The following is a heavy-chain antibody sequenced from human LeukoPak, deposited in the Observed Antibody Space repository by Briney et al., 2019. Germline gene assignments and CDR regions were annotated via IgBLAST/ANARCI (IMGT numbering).Heavy chain of an antibody. CDR2: IYWDNIK. V-gene: IGHV2-5*02. CDR3: AHAYTPSGTWGYFDK. J-gene: IGHJ4*02. Sequence: SGPTLVNPTQTLTLTCSFSGFSLNANEVGVGWIRQPPGRALEWLAVIYWDNIKRDKPSLRSRVTITKDTAKHQVVLTMTNMDPVDTATYFCAHAYTPSGTWGYFDKWGQGTLVTVSS. D-gene: IGHD1-1*01. CDR1: GFSLNANEVG.